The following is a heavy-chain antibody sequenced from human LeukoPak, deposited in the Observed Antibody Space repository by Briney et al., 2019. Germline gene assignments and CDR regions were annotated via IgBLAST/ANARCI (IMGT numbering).Heavy chain of an antibody. J-gene: IGHJ4*02. CDR1: GYTLTGYY. CDR3: ARDGGFYEAVSTKPDY. V-gene: IGHV1-2*02. D-gene: IGHD3-16*01. Sequence: ASVKVSCKASGYTLTGYYMHWVRQAPGQGLEWMGWINPNSGGTNYAQKFQGRVTMTRDTSISTAYMELRRLRSDDTAVYYCARDGGFYEAVSTKPDYWGQGTLVTVSS. CDR2: INPNSGGT.